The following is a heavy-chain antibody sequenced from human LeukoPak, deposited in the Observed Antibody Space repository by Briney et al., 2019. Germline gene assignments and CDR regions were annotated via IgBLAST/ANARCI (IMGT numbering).Heavy chain of an antibody. CDR3: AKDRRTMVRGVISGFDY. CDR1: GFTFSSYA. CDR2: ISGSGGST. Sequence: GGSLRLSCAASGFTFSSYAMSWVRQAQGKGLEWVSAISGSGGSTYYADSVKGRFTISRDNSKNTLYLQMNSLRAEDTAVYYCAKDRRTMVRGVISGFDYWGQGTLVTVSS. V-gene: IGHV3-23*01. J-gene: IGHJ4*02. D-gene: IGHD3-10*01.